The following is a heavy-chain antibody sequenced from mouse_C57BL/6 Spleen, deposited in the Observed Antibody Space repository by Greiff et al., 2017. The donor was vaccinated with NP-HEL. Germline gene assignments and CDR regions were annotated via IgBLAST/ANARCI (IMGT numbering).Heavy chain of an antibody. Sequence: EVNVVESGGGLVQPGGSLKLSCAASGFTFSDYGMAWVRQAPRKGPEWVAFISNLAYSIYYADTVTGRFTISRENAKNTLYLEMSSLRSEDTAMYYCARLYDYEGYFDYWGQGTTLTVSS. CDR3: ARLYDYEGYFDY. CDR2: ISNLAYSI. D-gene: IGHD2-4*01. CDR1: GFTFSDYG. V-gene: IGHV5-15*01. J-gene: IGHJ2*01.